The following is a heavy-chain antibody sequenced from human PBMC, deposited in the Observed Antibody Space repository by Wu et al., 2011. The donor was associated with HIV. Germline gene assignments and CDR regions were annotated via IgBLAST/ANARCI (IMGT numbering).Heavy chain of an antibody. Sequence: QVQLVQSEAEVKKPGASVKVSCLTSGYTFTDYGVTWMRQAPGQGLEWVAGSAPKTGNNIHLQKFGDRVSLTTDKLTNTAYMELKSLRSDDTALYFCARDVVKIGGAILDYWARERWSPSPQ. CDR3: ARDVVKIGGAILDY. V-gene: IGHV1-18*01. CDR1: GYTFTDYG. J-gene: IGHJ4*02. CDR2: SAPKTGNN. D-gene: IGHD4-23*01.